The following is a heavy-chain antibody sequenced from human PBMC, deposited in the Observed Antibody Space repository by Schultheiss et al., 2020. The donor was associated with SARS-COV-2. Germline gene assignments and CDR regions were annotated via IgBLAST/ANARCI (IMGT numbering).Heavy chain of an antibody. D-gene: IGHD4-23*01. CDR2: ISWNSGSI. CDR1: GFTFDDYA. CDR3: ARDGGYGGNQRGYYYGMDV. V-gene: IGHV3-9*01. J-gene: IGHJ6*02. Sequence: GGSLRLSCAASGFTFDDYAMHWVRQAPGKGLEWVSGISWNSGSIGYADSVKGRFTISRDNAKNSLYLQMNSLRAEDTALYYCARDGGYGGNQRGYYYGMDVWGQGTTVTVSS.